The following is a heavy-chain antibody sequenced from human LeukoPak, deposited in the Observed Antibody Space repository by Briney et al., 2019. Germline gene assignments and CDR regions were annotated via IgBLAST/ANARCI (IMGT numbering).Heavy chain of an antibody. CDR1: GFTSSSYA. CDR2: VSGSGDRM. D-gene: IGHD6-13*01. Sequence: PGGSLRLSCAASGFTSSSYALNWVRQAPGKGLEWVATVSGSGDRMYHADSVKGRFTISRDNSKNTIYLQMNSLRAEDTALYYCAKAAAAPGFDFWGQGTLSPSPQ. J-gene: IGHJ4*02. CDR3: AKAAAAPGFDF. V-gene: IGHV3-23*01.